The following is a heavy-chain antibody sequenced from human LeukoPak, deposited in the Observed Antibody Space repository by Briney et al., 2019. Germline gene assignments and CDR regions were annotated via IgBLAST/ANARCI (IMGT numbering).Heavy chain of an antibody. CDR2: ISGSGGST. CDR1: SFTFSAYA. D-gene: IGHD6-13*01. J-gene: IGHJ6*02. Sequence: GGSLRLSCAASSFTFSAYAMNWVRQAPGEGLEWVSAISGSGGSTYYADSVKGRFTISRDNSKNTLYLQMNSLRAEDTAVYYCAAGIAAAGIPIGYYYYGMDVWGQGTTVTVSS. CDR3: AAGIAAAGIPIGYYYYGMDV. V-gene: IGHV3-23*01.